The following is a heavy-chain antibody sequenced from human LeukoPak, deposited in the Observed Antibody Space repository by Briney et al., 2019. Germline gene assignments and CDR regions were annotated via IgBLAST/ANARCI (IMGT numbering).Heavy chain of an antibody. D-gene: IGHD2-15*01. CDR2: IYYSGST. CDR1: GGSISSYY. J-gene: IGHJ6*02. Sequence: KSSETLSLTCTVSGGSISSYYWSWIRQPPGKGLEWIGYIYYSGSTNYNPSLKSRVTISVDTSKNQFSLKLSSVTAADTAVYYCARVGGDCSGGSCYSMSSGYYYYYGMDVWGQGTTVTASS. CDR3: ARVGGDCSGGSCYSMSSGYYYYYGMDV. V-gene: IGHV4-59*01.